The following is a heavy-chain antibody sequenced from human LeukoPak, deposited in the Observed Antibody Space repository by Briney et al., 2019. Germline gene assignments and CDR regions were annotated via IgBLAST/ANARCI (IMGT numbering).Heavy chain of an antibody. CDR1: GGSISSSSYY. CDR3: ARVKVPAAGGFDY. D-gene: IGHD2-2*01. CDR2: IYYSGST. V-gene: IGHV4-39*07. Sequence: SETLSLTCTVSGGSISSSSYYWGWIRQPPGKGLEWIGSIYYSGSTYYNPSLKSRVTISVDTSKNQFSLKLSSVTAADTAVYYCARVKVPAAGGFDYWGQGTLVTVSS. J-gene: IGHJ4*02.